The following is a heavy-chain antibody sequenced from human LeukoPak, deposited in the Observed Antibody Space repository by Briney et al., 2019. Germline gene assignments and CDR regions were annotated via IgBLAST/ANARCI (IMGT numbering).Heavy chain of an antibody. V-gene: IGHV4-39*01. Sequence: PSETLSLTCTVSGGSISSSSYYWGWIRQPPGKGLEWIGSLYYSGSTYYNPSLKSRVTIFVDTSKNQFSLKLSSVIAADTAVYFCVQVRVAYNWFDPWGQGTLVTVSS. D-gene: IGHD3-3*01. J-gene: IGHJ5*02. CDR3: VQVRVAYNWFDP. CDR2: LYYSGST. CDR1: GGSISSSSYY.